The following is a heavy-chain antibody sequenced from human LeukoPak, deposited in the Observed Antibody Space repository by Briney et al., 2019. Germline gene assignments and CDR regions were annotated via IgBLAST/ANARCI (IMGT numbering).Heavy chain of an antibody. J-gene: IGHJ6*03. CDR1: GGSFSGYY. V-gene: IGHV4-34*01. CDR2: INHSGST. CDR3: ARRDSYGLYYYYYYMDV. Sequence: SETLSLTCAVYGGSFSGYYWSWIRQPPGKGLEWIGEINHSGSTNYNPSLKSRVTISVDTSKNQFSLKLSSVTAADTAVYYCARRDSYGLYYYYYYMDVWGKGTTVTISS. D-gene: IGHD5-18*01.